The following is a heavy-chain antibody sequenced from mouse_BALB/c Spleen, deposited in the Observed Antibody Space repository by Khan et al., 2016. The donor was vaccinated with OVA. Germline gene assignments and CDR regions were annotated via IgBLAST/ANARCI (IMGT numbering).Heavy chain of an antibody. D-gene: IGHD1-1*01. V-gene: IGHV2-2*02. CDR2: IWSAGST. CDR3: AGMGYYYGREALFAY. CDR1: GFSLTNYS. Sequence: QVQLKESGPGLVQPSQSLSITCTVSGFSLTNYSVHWVRQSPGKGLEWLGVIWSAGSTDYNAAFISRLTIRKDNSRSQVFFTMNSLLPNDTSISYGAGMGYYYGREALFAYWGQGTLVTVSA. J-gene: IGHJ3*01.